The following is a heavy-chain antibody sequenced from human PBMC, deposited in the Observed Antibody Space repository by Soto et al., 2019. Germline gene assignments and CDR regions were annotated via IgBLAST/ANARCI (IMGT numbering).Heavy chain of an antibody. V-gene: IGHV1-3*01. Sequence: ASVKVSCKASGYTFTSYAMHWVRQAPGQRLEWMGWINAGNGNTKYSQKFQGRVTITRDTSASTAYMELSSLRSEDTAVYYCASGGLRDTGFDYWGQGTLATVSS. CDR2: INAGNGNT. J-gene: IGHJ4*02. CDR1: GYTFTSYA. D-gene: IGHD4-17*01. CDR3: ASGGLRDTGFDY.